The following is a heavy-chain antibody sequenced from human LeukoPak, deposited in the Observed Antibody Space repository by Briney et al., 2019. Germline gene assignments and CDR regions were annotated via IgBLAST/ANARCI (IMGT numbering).Heavy chain of an antibody. CDR1: GFTFSSYV. CDR3: ARRNNYCGDY. CDR2: IGTSGGST. D-gene: IGHD4-11*01. V-gene: IGHV3-23*01. Sequence: PGGSVRLSCAASGFTFSSYVMSWVRQAPGKGLEWVSVIGTSGGSTIYADSVKGRFTISRDDSKNTLYLQLNSLRAEDTAVYYCARRNNYCGDYWGQGTLVTVSS. J-gene: IGHJ4*02.